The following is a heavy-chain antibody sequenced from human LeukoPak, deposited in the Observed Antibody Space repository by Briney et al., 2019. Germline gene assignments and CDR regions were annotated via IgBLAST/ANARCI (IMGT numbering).Heavy chain of an antibody. CDR2: INHSGST. CDR1: GGTFSDYY. V-gene: IGHV4-34*01. J-gene: IGHJ4*02. Sequence: SETLSLTCAVYGGTFSDYYWSWIRQPPGKGLEWIGEINHSGSTNYNPSLKSRVTTSVDTSKNQFSLKLSSVTAADTAVYYCARTNNVFYYFDYWGQGTPVTVSS. CDR3: ARTNNVFYYFDY. D-gene: IGHD1/OR15-1a*01.